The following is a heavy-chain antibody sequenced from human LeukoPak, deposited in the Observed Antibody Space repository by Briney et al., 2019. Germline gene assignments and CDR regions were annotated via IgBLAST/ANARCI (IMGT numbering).Heavy chain of an antibody. D-gene: IGHD2-21*02. CDR2: IRSKANNYAT. V-gene: IGHV3-73*01. CDR1: GFTFSGSA. J-gene: IGHJ5*02. Sequence: GGSLRLSCAASGFTFSGSAMHWVRQASGKGLEWVGRIRSKANNYATAYAASVKGRLTISRDDSKNTAYLQMNSLKTEDTAVYYCTREEYCGGDCYSGGDWLDPWGQGTLVTVSS. CDR3: TREEYCGGDCYSGGDWLDP.